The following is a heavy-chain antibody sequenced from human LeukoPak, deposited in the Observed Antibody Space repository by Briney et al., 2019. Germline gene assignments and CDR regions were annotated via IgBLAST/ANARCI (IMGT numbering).Heavy chain of an antibody. Sequence: VQPGGSLRLSCAASGFTFSSYGMHWVRQAPGKGPEWVAFKRYDGSKKYYADSVKGRFTISRDNSKNTLYLQMNSLRAEDTAVYYCAKDLVRYCSSTSCYKGYWGQGTLVTVSS. CDR3: AKDLVRYCSSTSCYKGY. V-gene: IGHV3-30*02. CDR1: GFTFSSYG. J-gene: IGHJ4*02. CDR2: KRYDGSKK. D-gene: IGHD2-2*02.